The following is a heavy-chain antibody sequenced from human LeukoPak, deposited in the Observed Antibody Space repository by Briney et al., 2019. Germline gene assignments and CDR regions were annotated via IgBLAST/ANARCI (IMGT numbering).Heavy chain of an antibody. CDR2: INPNSGGT. D-gene: IGHD3-10*01. Sequence: GASVKVSCKASGYTFTRYYMHWVRQAPGQGLEWMGWINPNSGGTNYAQKFQGRVSMTRDTSISTAYMELSRLRSDETTVCYCARAPRYYYGSGSFSAYYYYMDVWGKGTTVTVSS. J-gene: IGHJ6*03. CDR3: ARAPRYYYGSGSFSAYYYYMDV. CDR1: GYTFTRYY. V-gene: IGHV1-2*02.